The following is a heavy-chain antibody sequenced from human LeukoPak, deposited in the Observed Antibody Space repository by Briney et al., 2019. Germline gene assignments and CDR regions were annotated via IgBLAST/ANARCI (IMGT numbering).Heavy chain of an antibody. J-gene: IGHJ6*02. CDR2: INPNSGGT. V-gene: IGHV1-2*04. CDR1: GYTFTGYY. D-gene: IGHD3-10*01. Sequence: EASVKVSCKASGYTFTGYYMHWVRQAPGQGLEWMGWINPNSGGTNYAQKFQGWVTMTRDTSISTAYMELSRLRSDDTAVYYCARDQLLWFGESLGYYYYYGMDVWGQGTTVTVSS. CDR3: ARDQLLWFGESLGYYYYYGMDV.